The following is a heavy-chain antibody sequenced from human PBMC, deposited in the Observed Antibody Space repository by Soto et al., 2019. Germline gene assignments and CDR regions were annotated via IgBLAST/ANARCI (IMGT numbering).Heavy chain of an antibody. CDR1: GYTFTSYG. Sequence: GASVKVSCKASGYTFTSYGISWVRQAPGQGLEWMGWISAYNGNTNYAQKLQGRVTMTTDTSTSTAYMELRSLRSDDTAVYYCARDQSREQLVRPRYGVRNDVWGKGTTVTVSS. D-gene: IGHD6-6*01. CDR2: ISAYNGNT. CDR3: ARDQSREQLVRPRYGVRNDV. J-gene: IGHJ6*04. V-gene: IGHV1-18*01.